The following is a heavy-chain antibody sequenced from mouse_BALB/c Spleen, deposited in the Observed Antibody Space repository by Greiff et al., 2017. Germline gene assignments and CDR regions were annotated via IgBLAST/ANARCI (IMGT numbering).Heavy chain of an antibody. J-gene: IGHJ2*01. CDR1: GFAFSSYD. V-gene: IGHV5-12-1*01. CDR2: ISSGGGST. CDR3: TRGGDGNFDY. D-gene: IGHD2-1*01. Sequence: EVKLVESGGGLVKPGGSLKLSCAASGFAFSSYDMSWVRQTPEKRLEWVAYISSGGGSTYYPDTVKGRFTISRDNAKNTLYLQMSSLKSEDTAMYYCTRGGDGNFDYWGQGTTLTVSS.